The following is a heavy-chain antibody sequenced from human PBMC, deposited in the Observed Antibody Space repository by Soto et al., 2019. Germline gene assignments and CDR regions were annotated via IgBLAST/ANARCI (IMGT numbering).Heavy chain of an antibody. CDR1: GYTFTSYY. CDR3: ARDYMITFGGVIDIYGMHV. CDR2: INPSGGST. V-gene: IGHV1-46*01. J-gene: IGHJ6*02. Sequence: ASVKVSCKASGYTFTSYYMHWVRQAPGQGLEWMGIINPSGGSTSYAQKFQGRVTMTRDTSTSTVYMELSSLRSEDTAVYYCARDYMITFGGVIDIYGMHVWGQGTPVTVSS. D-gene: IGHD3-16*02.